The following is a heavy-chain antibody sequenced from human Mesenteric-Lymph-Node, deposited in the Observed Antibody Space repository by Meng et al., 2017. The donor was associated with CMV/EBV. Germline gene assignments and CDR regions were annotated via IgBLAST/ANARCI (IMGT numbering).Heavy chain of an antibody. J-gene: IGHJ4*02. CDR3: ASLAPLNNTKDKIPSGY. CDR1: GGSFGAYY. Sequence: QVQLQQWGAGLLKPSETLSLTCAVYGGSFGAYYWSWIRQPPGKGLEWIEEINHSGCTDYNPSLKSRITISVETSKNQFSLKLTSVTAADTAVYFCASLAPLNNTKDKIPSGYWGQGTLVTVSS. CDR2: INHSGCT. V-gene: IGHV4-34*01. D-gene: IGHD1-14*01.